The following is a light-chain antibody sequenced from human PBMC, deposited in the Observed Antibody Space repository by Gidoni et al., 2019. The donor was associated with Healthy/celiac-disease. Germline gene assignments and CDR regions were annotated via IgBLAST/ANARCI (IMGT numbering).Light chain of an antibody. CDR3: QQSYSTPRT. J-gene: IGKJ2*01. CDR2: AAS. V-gene: IGKV1-39*01. Sequence: DIQMTQSPSSLSASVADRVTSTSRASQSISSYLNWYQQKPGKAPKLLIYAASSLQSGVPSRFSGSGSGTDFTLTISSLQPEDFATYYCQQSYSTPRTFXXXTKLEIK. CDR1: QSISSY.